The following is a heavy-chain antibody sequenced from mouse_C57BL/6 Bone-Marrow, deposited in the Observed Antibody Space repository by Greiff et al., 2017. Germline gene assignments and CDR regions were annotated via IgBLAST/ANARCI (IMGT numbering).Heavy chain of an antibody. CDR1: GFSFTSYG. Sequence: VQLQQSGPGLVQPSQSLSITCTVSGFSFTSYGVHWVRQSPGKGLEWVGVIWSGGSTDYNAAFMSRLSITKDNSKGQVFFKMNSLQTDDPAIYYWAKIDYDAVGYAMDYWGQGTSVTVSS. V-gene: IGHV2-5*01. J-gene: IGHJ4*01. CDR2: IWSGGST. CDR3: AKIDYDAVGYAMDY. D-gene: IGHD2-4*01.